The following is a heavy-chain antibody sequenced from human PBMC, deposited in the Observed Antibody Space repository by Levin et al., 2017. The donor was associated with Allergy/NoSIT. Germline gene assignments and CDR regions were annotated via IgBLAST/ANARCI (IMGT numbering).Heavy chain of an antibody. D-gene: IGHD1-7*01. CDR2: ISSSGSTI. V-gene: IGHV3-11*01. J-gene: IGHJ4*02. Sequence: GGSLRLSCAASGFTFSDYYMSWIRQAPGKGLEWVSYISSSGSTIYYADSVKGRFTISRDNAKNSLYLQMNSLRAEDTAVYYCARVGVNWNYGEAQFDYWGQGTLVTVSS. CDR3: ARVGVNWNYGEAQFDY. CDR1: GFTFSDYY.